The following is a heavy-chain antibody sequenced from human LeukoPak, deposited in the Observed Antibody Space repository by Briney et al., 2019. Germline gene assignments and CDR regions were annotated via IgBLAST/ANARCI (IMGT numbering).Heavy chain of an antibody. D-gene: IGHD3-10*01. CDR3: ARDGPSSLWFGELLSADY. J-gene: IGHJ4*02. Sequence: GGSLRLSCAASGFTFSSYWMSWVRQAPGKGLEWVANIKQDGSEKYYVDPVKGRFTISRDNARNSLYLQMNSLRAEDTAVYYCARDGPSSLWFGELLSADYWGQGTLVTVSS. CDR1: GFTFSSYW. CDR2: IKQDGSEK. V-gene: IGHV3-7*01.